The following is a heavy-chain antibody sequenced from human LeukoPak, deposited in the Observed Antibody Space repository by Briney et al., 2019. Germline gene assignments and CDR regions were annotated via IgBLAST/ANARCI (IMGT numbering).Heavy chain of an antibody. Sequence: ASVKVSCKVSGYTLTELSMHWVRQAPGKGLEWMGGFDPEDGETIYAQKFQGRVTMTGDTSTNTAYMELSSLRSEDTAVYYCATDIIGSSWYYFDYWGQGTLVTVSS. CDR3: ATDIIGSSWYYFDY. J-gene: IGHJ4*02. D-gene: IGHD6-13*01. CDR1: GYTLTELS. CDR2: FDPEDGET. V-gene: IGHV1-24*01.